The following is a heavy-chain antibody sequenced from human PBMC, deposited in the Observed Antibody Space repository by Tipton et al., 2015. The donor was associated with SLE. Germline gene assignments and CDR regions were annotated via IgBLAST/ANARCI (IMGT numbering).Heavy chain of an antibody. V-gene: IGHV4-31*03. CDR1: GVFINTGGNY. Sequence: TLSLTCTFSGVFINTGGNYWNWIRQVPGKGLEWIGYISNSGKTYYNPSLRSRVAILIDTSKTHFSLKLSSVTAADTAVYYCARGSPSYSSSSSAFDIWGQRTVVTVSS. D-gene: IGHD6-6*01. CDR3: ARGSPSYSSSSSAFDI. CDR2: ISNSGKT. J-gene: IGHJ3*02.